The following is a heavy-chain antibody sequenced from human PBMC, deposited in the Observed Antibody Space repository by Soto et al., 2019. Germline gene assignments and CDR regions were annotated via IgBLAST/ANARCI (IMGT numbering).Heavy chain of an antibody. CDR3: ANSRGGTFLGYHGMDI. D-gene: IGHD3-16*01. V-gene: IGHV1-69*01. J-gene: IGHJ6*02. Sequence: QVQLVQSGPEVKKTGTSVKVSCTASGGTFSSRAISWVRQAPGQGLAWMGGIIPVFGRVNYAEKFQDRVTITVDDSTGTVYMELSSLRSEDTALYYCANSRGGTFLGYHGMDIWGQGTTVSVSS. CDR2: IIPVFGRV. CDR1: GGTFSSRA.